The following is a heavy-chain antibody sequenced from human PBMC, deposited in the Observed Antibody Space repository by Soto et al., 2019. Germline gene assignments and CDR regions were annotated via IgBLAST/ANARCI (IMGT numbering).Heavy chain of an antibody. D-gene: IGHD3-9*01. Sequence: SVKVSCKASGGNFRSEAISWVRQAPGHGLEGMGGIIPMFSTPHYAQKFQGRVTIIADESTTTVNMEMRGLTYEDTAVYYCARAQFSDILTADDYGMDVWGQGTSVTVSS. V-gene: IGHV1-69*13. CDR3: ARAQFSDILTADDYGMDV. CDR2: IIPMFSTP. CDR1: GGNFRSEA. J-gene: IGHJ6*02.